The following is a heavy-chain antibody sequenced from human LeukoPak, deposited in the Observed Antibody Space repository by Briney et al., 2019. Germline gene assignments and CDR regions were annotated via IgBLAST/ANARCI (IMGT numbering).Heavy chain of an antibody. Sequence: ETSEPLSLTCTVSGCSISSGGYYWRWLRQHPGKGLEWIEYIYYSGSTYYNPSLKSRVTISVDTSKNQFSLKLSSVTAADTAVYYCARGEHYYDSSGYYYWGQGTLVTVSS. CDR1: GCSISSGGYY. V-gene: IGHV4-31*03. J-gene: IGHJ4*02. CDR2: IYYSGST. CDR3: ARGEHYYDSSGYYY. D-gene: IGHD3-22*01.